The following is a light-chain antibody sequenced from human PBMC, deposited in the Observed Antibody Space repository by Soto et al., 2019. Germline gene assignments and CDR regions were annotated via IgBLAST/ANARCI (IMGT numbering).Light chain of an antibody. V-gene: IGLV2-14*03. Sequence: QSVLTQPASVSGSPGQSITISCTGTNSDVGGYNYVSWYQHHPGKAPKRMIHDVSNRPSGVSNRFSGSKSGNTASLTISGLQAEDEADYYCSSYIPNNSTYVFGTGTKLTVL. CDR1: NSDVGGYNY. CDR3: SSYIPNNSTYV. J-gene: IGLJ1*01. CDR2: DVS.